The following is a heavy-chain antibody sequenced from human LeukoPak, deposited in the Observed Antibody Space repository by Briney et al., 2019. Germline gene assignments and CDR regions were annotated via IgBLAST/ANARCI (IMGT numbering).Heavy chain of an antibody. CDR1: GFTFSSYW. Sequence: GTLRLSCAASGFTFSSYWMNWVRQAPGKGLVWVSRIASDGSSTTYADSVKGRFSISRDNAKNTLYLQMNSLRVEDTAVYYCARGRPHGNDYWGQGTLVTVSS. V-gene: IGHV3-74*01. D-gene: IGHD4-23*01. CDR2: IASDGSST. CDR3: ARGRPHGNDY. J-gene: IGHJ4*02.